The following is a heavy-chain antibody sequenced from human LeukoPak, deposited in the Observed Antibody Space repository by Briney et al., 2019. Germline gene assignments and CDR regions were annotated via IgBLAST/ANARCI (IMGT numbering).Heavy chain of an antibody. J-gene: IGHJ3*02. D-gene: IGHD6-19*01. CDR1: GFTFDDYA. Sequence: GGSLRLSCAASGFTFDDYAMHWVRQAPGKGLEWVSGISWNSGSIGYADSVKGRFTISRDNAKNSLYLQMNSLRAEDTALYYCAKDILFSSGWNDFDAFDIWGQGTMVTVSS. CDR2: ISWNSGSI. V-gene: IGHV3-9*01. CDR3: AKDILFSSGWNDFDAFDI.